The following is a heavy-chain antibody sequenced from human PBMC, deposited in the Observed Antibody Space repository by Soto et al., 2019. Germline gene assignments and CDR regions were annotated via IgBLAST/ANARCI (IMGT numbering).Heavy chain of an antibody. CDR2: ISGSGGST. Sequence: PRLSCAASGFTFSSYAMSWVRQAPGKGLEWVSSISGSGGSTYYADSVKGRFTISRDNSKNTLYLQMNSLRAEDTAVYYCANIQADYYYGIDVWGQGPTVTVSS. CDR3: ANIQADYYYGIDV. J-gene: IGHJ6*02. V-gene: IGHV3-23*01. CDR1: GFTFSSYA.